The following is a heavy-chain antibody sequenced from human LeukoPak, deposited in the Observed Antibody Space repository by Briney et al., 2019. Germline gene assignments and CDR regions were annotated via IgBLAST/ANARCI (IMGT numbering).Heavy chain of an antibody. CDR2: INHSGST. CDR1: GGSFSGYY. CDR3: ARERGNIVVVPAAIRWFDP. D-gene: IGHD2-2*02. Sequence: SETLSLTCAVYGGSFSGYYWSWIRQPPGKGLEWIGEINHSGSTNYNPSLKSRVTISVDTSKNQFSLKLSSVTAADTAVYYCARERGNIVVVPAAIRWFDPWGQGTLVTVSS. V-gene: IGHV4-34*01. J-gene: IGHJ5*02.